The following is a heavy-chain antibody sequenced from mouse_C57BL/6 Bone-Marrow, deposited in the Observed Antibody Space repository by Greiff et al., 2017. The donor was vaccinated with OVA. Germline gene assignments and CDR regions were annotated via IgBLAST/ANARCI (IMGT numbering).Heavy chain of an antibody. CDR2: INPDSSTI. CDR1: GIDFSRYW. D-gene: IGHD2-3*01. J-gene: IGHJ1*03. CDR3: ARPAYDGYYRYFDV. V-gene: IGHV4-1*01. Sequence: EVKLLESGGGLVQPGGSLKLSCAASGIDFSRYWMSWVRRAPGKGLEWIGEINPDSSTINYAPSLKDKFIISRDNAKNTLYLQMSKVRSEDTALYYCARPAYDGYYRYFDVWGTGTTVTVSS.